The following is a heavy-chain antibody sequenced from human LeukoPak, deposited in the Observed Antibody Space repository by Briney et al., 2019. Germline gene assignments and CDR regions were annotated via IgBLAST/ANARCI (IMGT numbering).Heavy chain of an antibody. CDR3: ARFGPGVSGYYEDAFDI. CDR2: IIPIFGTA. CDR1: GGTFSSYA. D-gene: IGHD3-22*01. V-gene: IGHV1-69*13. J-gene: IGHJ3*02. Sequence: WASVKVSCKASGGTFSSYAISWVRQAPGQGLEWKGGIIPIFGTANYAQKFQGRVTITADESTSTAYMELSSLRSEDTAVYYCARFGPGVSGYYEDAFDIWGQGTMVTVSS.